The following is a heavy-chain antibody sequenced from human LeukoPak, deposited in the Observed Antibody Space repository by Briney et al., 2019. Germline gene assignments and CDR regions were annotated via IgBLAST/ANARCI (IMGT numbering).Heavy chain of an antibody. Sequence: SETLSLTCTVSGGSISSGGYYWSWIRQHPGKGLEWIGYIYYSGSTYYNPSLKSRVTISVDTSKNQFSLKLSSVTAADTAVYYCARRVVHYYDSSGYYDAFDIWGQGTMVTVSS. CDR1: GGSISSGGYY. J-gene: IGHJ3*02. CDR2: IYYSGST. V-gene: IGHV4-31*03. D-gene: IGHD3-22*01. CDR3: ARRVVHYYDSSGYYDAFDI.